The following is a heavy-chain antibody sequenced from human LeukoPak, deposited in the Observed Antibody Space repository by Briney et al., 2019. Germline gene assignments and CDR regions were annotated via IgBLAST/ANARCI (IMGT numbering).Heavy chain of an antibody. CDR1: GGSISSYY. D-gene: IGHD3-16*01. V-gene: IGHV4-59*01. CDR3: ASLWGVSGHDY. CDR2: IYYSGST. J-gene: IGHJ4*02. Sequence: SETLSLTCTVSGGSISSYYWSWIRQPPGKGLEWIGYIYYSGSTNYNPSLKSRVTISVDTSKNQFSLKLSSVTAADTVVYYCASLWGVSGHDYWGQGTLVTVSS.